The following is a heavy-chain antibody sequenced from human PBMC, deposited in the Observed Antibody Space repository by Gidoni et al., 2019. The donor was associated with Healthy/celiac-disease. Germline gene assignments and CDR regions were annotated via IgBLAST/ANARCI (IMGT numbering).Heavy chain of an antibody. J-gene: IGHJ6*02. V-gene: IGHV4-34*01. CDR3: ARGAVRVYSFDYYYYYGMDV. CDR1: GCSFSGYY. D-gene: IGHD5-18*01. CDR2: INHSGST. Sequence: QVQLQQWGAGLLKPSETLSLTCAVYGCSFSGYYWSWIRQPPGKGLEWIGEINHSGSTNYNPSLKSRVTISVDTSKNQFSLKLSSVTAADTAVYYCARGAVRVYSFDYYYYYGMDVWGQGTTVTVSS.